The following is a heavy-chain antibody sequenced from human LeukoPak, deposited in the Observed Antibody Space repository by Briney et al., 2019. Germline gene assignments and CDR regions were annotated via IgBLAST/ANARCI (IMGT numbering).Heavy chain of an antibody. Sequence: GGSLRLSCAAAGFAFSSYWLHWVRQAPGRGLVLVSRINNDGSSTSYADSVKGRFTISRDNSKNTLHLQMNSLRAEDTAVYYCARVRSAAAVDYWGQGTLVTVSS. V-gene: IGHV3-74*01. J-gene: IGHJ4*02. CDR3: ARVRSAAAVDY. CDR2: INNDGSST. CDR1: GFAFSSYW.